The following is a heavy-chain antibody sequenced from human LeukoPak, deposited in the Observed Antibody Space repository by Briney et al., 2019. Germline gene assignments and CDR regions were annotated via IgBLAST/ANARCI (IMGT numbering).Heavy chain of an antibody. CDR3: ARQGIDFWTPYWFDS. CDR1: GFSFSNYG. Sequence: GGSLRLSCAASGFSFSNYGMHWVRQAPGKGLEWVAVIWYDGRNKYYADSVKGRFTISRDNAKNSLYLQMSSLRAEDTAVYYCARQGIDFWTPYWFDSWGQGTLVTVSS. J-gene: IGHJ5*01. CDR2: IWYDGRNK. V-gene: IGHV3-33*01. D-gene: IGHD3/OR15-3a*01.